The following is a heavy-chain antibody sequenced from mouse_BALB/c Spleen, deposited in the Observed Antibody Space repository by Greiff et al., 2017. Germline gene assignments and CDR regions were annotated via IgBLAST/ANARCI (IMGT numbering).Heavy chain of an antibody. D-gene: IGHD2-1*01. CDR2: ISYSGST. CDR3: AKSLYGNYRGYYAMDY. V-gene: IGHV3-2*02. J-gene: IGHJ4*01. Sequence: EVQLQESGPGLVKPSQSLSLTCTVTGYSITSDYAWNWIRQFPGNKLEWMGYISYSGSTSYNPSLKSRISITRDTSKNQFFLQLNSVTTEDTATYYCAKSLYGNYRGYYAMDYWGQGTSVTVSS. CDR1: GYSITSDYA.